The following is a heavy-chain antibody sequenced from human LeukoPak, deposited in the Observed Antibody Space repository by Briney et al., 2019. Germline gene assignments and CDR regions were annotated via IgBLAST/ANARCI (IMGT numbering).Heavy chain of an antibody. Sequence: SSETMSLTCAVSGYSISSGYYWGWIRQPPGKGLEWIGSIYHSGSTYYNPSLKSRVTLSVDTSKNQFSLKLSSVTAADTAVYYCAMQGTEYSSGWPFDYWGQGTLVTVSS. CDR3: AMQGTEYSSGWPFDY. V-gene: IGHV4-38-2*01. J-gene: IGHJ4*02. D-gene: IGHD6-19*01. CDR2: IYHSGST. CDR1: GYSISSGYY.